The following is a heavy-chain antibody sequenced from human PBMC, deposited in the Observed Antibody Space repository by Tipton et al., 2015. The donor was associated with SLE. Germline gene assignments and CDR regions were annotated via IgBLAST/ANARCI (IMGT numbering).Heavy chain of an antibody. CDR2: IIPVISIT. V-gene: IGHV1-69*09. D-gene: IGHD4-17*01. Sequence: QLVQSGAEVKKPGSSVKVSCKASGGTFSSYAISWVRQTPGQGLEWMGTIIPVISITTYAQKFQGRVTITTDESTNTAYMELNSLRSEDTAGYYCARRTTVTSFYYGLDVWGQGTAVTVSS. J-gene: IGHJ6*02. CDR1: GGTFSSYA. CDR3: ARRTTVTSFYYGLDV.